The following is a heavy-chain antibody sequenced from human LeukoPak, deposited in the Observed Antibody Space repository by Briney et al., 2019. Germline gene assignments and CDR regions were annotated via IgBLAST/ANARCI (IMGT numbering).Heavy chain of an antibody. Sequence: ASVKVSCKASGYTFTSYDINWVRQATGQGLEWMGWMNPNSGNTGYAQKFQGRVTMTRNTSISTAYMELSSLRSEDTAVYYCARGAGYSGYDWWFDPWGQGTLVTVSS. V-gene: IGHV1-8*01. CDR2: MNPNSGNT. J-gene: IGHJ5*02. CDR1: GYTFTSYD. D-gene: IGHD5-12*01. CDR3: ARGAGYSGYDWWFDP.